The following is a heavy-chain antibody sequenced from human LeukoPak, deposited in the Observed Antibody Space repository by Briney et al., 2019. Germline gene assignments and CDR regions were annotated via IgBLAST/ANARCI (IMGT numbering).Heavy chain of an antibody. CDR1: GFTFSSYG. J-gene: IGHJ4*02. V-gene: IGHV3-30*02. CDR3: ARWRPSSYYYDSSGGDYFDY. Sequence: GGSLRLSCAASGFTFSSYGMHWVRQAPGKGVEWVVFIRYDGSNKYYADSVKGRFTISRDNAKNSLYLQMNSLRAEDTAVYYCARWRPSSYYYDSSGGDYFDYWGQGTLVTVSS. D-gene: IGHD3-22*01. CDR2: IRYDGSNK.